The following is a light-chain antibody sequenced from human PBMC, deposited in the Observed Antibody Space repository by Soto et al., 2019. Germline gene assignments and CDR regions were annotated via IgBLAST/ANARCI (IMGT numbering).Light chain of an antibody. CDR2: DAS. CDR1: QSVSNK. Sequence: EIVMTQSPATLSVSPGERVTLSCRASQSVSNKLAWYQQKPGQAPRLLIYDASGRAGSVPARLSGSGSGTEFTLTISSLQSEDFAVYVCQQYDDWPPTSGQGTKVEIK. CDR3: QQYDDWPPT. V-gene: IGKV3-15*01. J-gene: IGKJ1*01.